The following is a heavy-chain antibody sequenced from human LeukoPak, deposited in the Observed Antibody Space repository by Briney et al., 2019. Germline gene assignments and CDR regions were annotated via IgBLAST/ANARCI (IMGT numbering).Heavy chain of an antibody. V-gene: IGHV1-3*01. D-gene: IGHD3-10*01. J-gene: IGHJ4*02. CDR1: GYTFTTSA. CDR2: INAGSGDT. Sequence: ASVKVSCKASGYTFTTSAMHWVRQAPGQRLEWMGWINAGSGDTKYSQKFQGRVTFTRDTSASTAYMALSSLRFEDTAVYFCARDQSLGSYPDCWGQGTLVTVSS. CDR3: ARDQSLGSYPDC.